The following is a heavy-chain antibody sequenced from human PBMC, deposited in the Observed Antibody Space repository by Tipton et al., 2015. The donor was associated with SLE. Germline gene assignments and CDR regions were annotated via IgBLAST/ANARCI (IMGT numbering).Heavy chain of an antibody. CDR3: ARNRDAFNTWGFDS. D-gene: IGHD5-24*01. J-gene: IGHJ4*02. CDR2: LYGASRT. V-gene: IGHV3-53*05. CDR1: GFIVSSHY. Sequence: SLRLSCAASGFIVSSHYMTWVRQAPGKGLEWVTVLYGASRTYYADSVKDRFTISRDNSKNTLYLQMTSLRPEDTAIYYCARNRDAFNTWGFDSWGQGTLVTVSS.